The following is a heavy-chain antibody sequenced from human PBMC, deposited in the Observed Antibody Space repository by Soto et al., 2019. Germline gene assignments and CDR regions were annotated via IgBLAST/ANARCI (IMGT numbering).Heavy chain of an antibody. Sequence: QLQLLESGSGLVKPSQTLSLTCSVSGGSINSGRSSWNWIRQPPGKGLEWIAYISHSGSTYYTPSLKSRVTISVDRSKNQFSLKLTSLTAADTAVYYCVRESTPSGPNWVDNWGPGILVTVSS. CDR2: ISHSGST. D-gene: IGHD2-8*02. CDR3: VRESTPSGPNWVDN. V-gene: IGHV4-30-2*01. CDR1: GGSINSGRSS. J-gene: IGHJ5*02.